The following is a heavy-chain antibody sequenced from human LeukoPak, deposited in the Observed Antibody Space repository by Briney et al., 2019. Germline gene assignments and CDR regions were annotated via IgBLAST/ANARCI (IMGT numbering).Heavy chain of an antibody. CDR1: RGSIYSSNYY. Sequence: SETLSLTCSVSRGSIYSSNYYWGWIRQPPGKGMDWIGSMHYSGTTFYNPSLKSRVTISVDTSKNQLSLKLSSVTAADTAIYYCTRGDFWSAYLFDYWGQGTLVTVSS. J-gene: IGHJ4*02. D-gene: IGHD3-3*01. CDR2: MHYSGTT. V-gene: IGHV4-39*02. CDR3: TRGDFWSAYLFDY.